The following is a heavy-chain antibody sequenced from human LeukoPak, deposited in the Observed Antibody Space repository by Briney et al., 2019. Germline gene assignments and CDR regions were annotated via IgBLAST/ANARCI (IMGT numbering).Heavy chain of an antibody. Sequence: SETLSLTCTVSGGSISSYYWSWIRQPAGKGLEWIGRIYTSGSTNHNPSLKSRVTMSVDTSKNQFSLKLSSVTAADTAVYYCARDRRFLDYYYGMDVWGQGTTVTVSS. CDR3: ARDRRFLDYYYGMDV. CDR1: GGSISSYY. D-gene: IGHD3-3*01. V-gene: IGHV4-4*07. J-gene: IGHJ6*02. CDR2: IYTSGST.